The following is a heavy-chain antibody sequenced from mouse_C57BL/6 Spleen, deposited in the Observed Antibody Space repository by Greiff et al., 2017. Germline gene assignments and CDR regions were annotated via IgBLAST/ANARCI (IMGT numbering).Heavy chain of an antibody. V-gene: IGHV1-63*01. J-gene: IGHJ1*03. D-gene: IGHD1-1*01. CDR3: ARGGTVVATWWYFDV. CDR2: IYPGGGYT. Sequence: QVQLKQSGAELVRPGTSVKMSCKASGYTFTNYWIGWAKQRPGHGLEWIGAIYPGGGYTNYNEKFKGKATLTADKSSSTAYMQFSSLTSEDSAIYYCARGGTVVATWWYFDVWGTGTTVTVSS. CDR1: GYTFTNYW.